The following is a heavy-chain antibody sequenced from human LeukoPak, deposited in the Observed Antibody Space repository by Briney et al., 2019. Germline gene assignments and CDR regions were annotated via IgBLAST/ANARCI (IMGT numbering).Heavy chain of an antibody. CDR2: IYYSGTT. J-gene: IGHJ6*02. CDR3: GRFDDYYGLDV. Sequence: SETLSLTCSVSGGSISSGDYYWSWIRQPPGKGLEWIGYIYYSGTTYYNPSLKSRVTISVDTSKNQFSLKLSSLTAADTAVYYCGRFDDYYGLDVRGQGTTVTVSS. D-gene: IGHD3-3*01. CDR1: GGSISSGDYY. V-gene: IGHV4-30-4*01.